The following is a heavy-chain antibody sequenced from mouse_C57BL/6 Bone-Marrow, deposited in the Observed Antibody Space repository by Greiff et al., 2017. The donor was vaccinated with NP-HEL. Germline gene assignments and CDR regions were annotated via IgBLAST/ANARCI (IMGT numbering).Heavy chain of an antibody. CDR2: IRNKANGYTT. CDR3: ARYWAVVASFDY. CDR1: GFTFTDYY. Sequence: EVKLMESGGGLVQPGGSLSLSCAASGFTFTDYYMSWVRQPPGKALEWLGFIRNKANGYTTEYSASVKGRFTISRDNSQSILYLQMNALRAEDSATYYCARYWAVVASFDYWGQGTTLTVSS. V-gene: IGHV7-3*01. J-gene: IGHJ2*01. D-gene: IGHD1-1*01.